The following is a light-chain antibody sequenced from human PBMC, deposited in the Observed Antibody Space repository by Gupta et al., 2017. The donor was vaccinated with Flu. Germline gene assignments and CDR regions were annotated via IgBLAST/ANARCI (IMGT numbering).Light chain of an antibody. CDR2: RDT. J-gene: IGLJ2*01. Sequence: GQVARITCSGDAFAKKFAYWYQKKSGQDPVMVISRDTERPSGIPERFSGSTSGTIVTLTIDGAQADDEADYFCLSADRSGTYVVFGGGTRLTVL. V-gene: IGLV3-16*01. CDR3: LSADRSGTYVV. CDR1: AFAKKF.